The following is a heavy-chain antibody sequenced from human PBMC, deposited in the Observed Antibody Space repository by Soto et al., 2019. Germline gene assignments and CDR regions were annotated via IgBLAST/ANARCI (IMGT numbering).Heavy chain of an antibody. CDR1: GFTFSRFW. V-gene: IGHV3-7*01. D-gene: IGHD6-19*01. CDR2: IKHDGREN. J-gene: IGHJ4*02. Sequence: EVLLVESGGGLVQTGGSLRLSCAASGFTFSRFWMSWVRQAPGKGLEWVANIKHDGRENYYVDSVRGRFTISRDNARNALYLQMNSLKAEDTAVFGCARASSGWPFFDYWGQGTLVTVSS. CDR3: ARASSGWPFFDY.